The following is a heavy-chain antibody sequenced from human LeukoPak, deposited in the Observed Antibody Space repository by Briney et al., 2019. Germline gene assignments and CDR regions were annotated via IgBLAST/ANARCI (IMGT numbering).Heavy chain of an antibody. J-gene: IGHJ3*02. Sequence: SQTLSLTCTVSGGSISTYYWSWIRQPPGKGLEWIGYISYSGSTDYNPSLKSRVTMSVDTSINQFSLRLSSVTAADTAVYYCARLRLRYDSNGYSTSYEAVDIWGQGTVVTVSS. CDR2: ISYSGST. CDR1: GGSISTYY. V-gene: IGHV4-59*08. CDR3: ARLRLRYDSNGYSTSYEAVDI. D-gene: IGHD3-22*01.